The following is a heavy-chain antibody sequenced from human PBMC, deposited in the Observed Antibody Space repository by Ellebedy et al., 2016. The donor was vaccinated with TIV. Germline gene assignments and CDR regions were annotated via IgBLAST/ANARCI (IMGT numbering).Heavy chain of an antibody. CDR3: AKHNPSSGGGFDP. D-gene: IGHD6-19*01. J-gene: IGHJ5*02. CDR2: ISYAGTNK. Sequence: GESLKISCAASGFTFSTYGMHWVRQAPGKGLEWVAVISYAGTNKYYADSVKGRFTISRDNSKNTLYLQMNSLRAEDTAVYYCAKHNPSSGGGFDPWGQGTLVTVSS. CDR1: GFTFSTYG. V-gene: IGHV3-30*18.